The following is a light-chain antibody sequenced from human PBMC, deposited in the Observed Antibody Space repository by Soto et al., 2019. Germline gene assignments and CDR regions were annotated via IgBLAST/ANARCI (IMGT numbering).Light chain of an antibody. CDR3: SSYTSSSTLL. Sequence: QPASVSGSPGQSIPISCTGTSSDVGTYNYVSWYQHHPGKPPKLMIYDVSNRPSGVSNRFYGSKSGDTASLTISGLQAEDEADYYCSSYTSSSTLLFGGGTKLTVL. CDR2: DVS. J-gene: IGLJ2*01. V-gene: IGLV2-14*03. CDR1: SSDVGTYNY.